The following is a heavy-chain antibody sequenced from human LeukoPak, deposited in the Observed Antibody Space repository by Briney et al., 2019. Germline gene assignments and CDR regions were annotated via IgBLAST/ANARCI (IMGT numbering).Heavy chain of an antibody. Sequence: QPGGFLRLSCAASGFMFSTYWMTWVRQPPGKGLEFVANIKPDGSETYYVDSVKGRFTISRDNTKNLVFLQMNSLRGEDAAVYHCGGFGYEAAVDLWGQGTLVNVSS. CDR1: GFMFSTYW. J-gene: IGHJ4*02. V-gene: IGHV3-7*01. CDR3: GGFGYEAAVDL. CDR2: IKPDGSET. D-gene: IGHD6-13*01.